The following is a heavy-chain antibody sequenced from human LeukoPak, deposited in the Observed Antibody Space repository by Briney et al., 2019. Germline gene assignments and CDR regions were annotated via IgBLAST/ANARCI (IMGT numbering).Heavy chain of an antibody. J-gene: IGHJ5*02. V-gene: IGHV3-23*01. D-gene: IGHD2-2*01. CDR2: ISGSGGRT. CDR3: AKDRHAPGRYCSSTTCFPFDP. CDR1: GFTFSSYA. Sequence: GGSLRLSCVVSGFTFSSYAMSWVRQAPGKGLEWVSGISGSGGRTYYADSVKGRFTISRDNSKNTLYLQMNSLRAEDTAVYYCAKDRHAPGRYCSSTTCFPFDPWGQGTLVTVSS.